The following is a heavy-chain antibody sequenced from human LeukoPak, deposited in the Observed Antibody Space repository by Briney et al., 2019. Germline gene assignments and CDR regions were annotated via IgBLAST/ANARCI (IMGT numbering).Heavy chain of an antibody. Sequence: GGSLRLSCAASGFTFSSYGMHWVRQAPGKGLVWVSRSNSDESDTTYADSVKGRFLITRDNARNTMYLQMNSLRAEDTAVYFCARAGKPPSSFYVESRGYNHAFDIWGQGTMVTVSS. V-gene: IGHV3-74*03. CDR3: ARAGKPPSSFYVESRGYNHAFDI. J-gene: IGHJ3*02. D-gene: IGHD3-22*01. CDR2: SNSDESDT. CDR1: GFTFSSYG.